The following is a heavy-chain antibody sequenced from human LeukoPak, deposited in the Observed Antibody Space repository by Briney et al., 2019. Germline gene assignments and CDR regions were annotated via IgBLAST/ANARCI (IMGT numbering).Heavy chain of an antibody. CDR1: GASIGSYS. CDR2: ISSSGIT. V-gene: IGHV4-59*01. J-gene: IGHJ6*03. D-gene: IGHD6-19*01. CDR3: ARDQKTVAGDYYYMDV. Sequence: SETLSLTCTVSGASIGSYSWSWFRRTPGKGLEWIGSISSSGITNHNPSLKSRVTISLDTSKNQFSLNLNSVTAADTAVYYCARDQKTVAGDYYYMDVWGKGTTVTVSS.